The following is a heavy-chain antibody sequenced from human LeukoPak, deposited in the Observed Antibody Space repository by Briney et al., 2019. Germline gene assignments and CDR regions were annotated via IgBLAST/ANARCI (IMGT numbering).Heavy chain of an antibody. CDR2: ISRDGNSE. CDR1: GFTFSTYA. Sequence: GGSLRLSCAASGFTFSTYAMSWVRQAPGKGLEWASHISRDGNSESTVDAPRGRFATSRDNAKNTVFLLINSLRVEDTAVYYCARDSVDGPFVISLDLWGQGALVTVSS. V-gene: IGHV3-7*01. CDR3: ARDSVDGPFVISLDL. J-gene: IGHJ4*02. D-gene: IGHD3-10*01.